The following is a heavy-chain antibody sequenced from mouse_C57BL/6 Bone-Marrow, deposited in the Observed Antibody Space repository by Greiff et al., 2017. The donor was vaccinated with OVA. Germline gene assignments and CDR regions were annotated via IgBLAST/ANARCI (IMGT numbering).Heavy chain of an antibody. CDR3: ARRSLLPGY. Sequence: QVQLLQSGAELARPGASVKLSCKASGYTFTSYGISWVKQRTGQGLEWIGAIYPRSGNTYYNEKFKGKATLTADKSSSTAYMELRSLTSEDSAVYFCARRSLLPGYWGQGTTLTVSS. CDR2: IYPRSGNT. V-gene: IGHV1-81*01. D-gene: IGHD2-10*01. CDR1: GYTFTSYG. J-gene: IGHJ2*01.